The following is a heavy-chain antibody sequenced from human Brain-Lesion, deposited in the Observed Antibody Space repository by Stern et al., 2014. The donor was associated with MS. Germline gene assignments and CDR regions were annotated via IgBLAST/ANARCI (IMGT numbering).Heavy chain of an antibody. Sequence: KESGPGLVKPSETLSLTCTVAGGSVSSTSYAWAWIRQPPGKGLEWIGTIYYSGKTYYSPSLQSRLTLSLDTSKNQFSLQLRFVTAADTAVYYCAGEEDIRYCSGGSCTGNWFDPWGQGTLVTVSS. CDR2: IYYSGKT. D-gene: IGHD2-15*01. CDR1: GGSVSSTSYA. CDR3: AGEEDIRYCSGGSCTGNWFDP. V-gene: IGHV4-39*01. J-gene: IGHJ5*02.